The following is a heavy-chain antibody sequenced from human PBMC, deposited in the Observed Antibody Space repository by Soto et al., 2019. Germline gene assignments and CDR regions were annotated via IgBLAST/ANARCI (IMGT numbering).Heavy chain of an antibody. CDR3: ATEPRYFDY. D-gene: IGHD6-6*01. V-gene: IGHV3-33*08. Sequence: LRLSCAASGFTFSTYGMHWVRQAPGKGLEWVAVIWYDGSNKYYADSVKGRFTISRDNSKNTLYLELNSLKAEDTAVYYCATEPRYFDYWGQGTLVTVSS. J-gene: IGHJ4*02. CDR2: IWYDGSNK. CDR1: GFTFSTYG.